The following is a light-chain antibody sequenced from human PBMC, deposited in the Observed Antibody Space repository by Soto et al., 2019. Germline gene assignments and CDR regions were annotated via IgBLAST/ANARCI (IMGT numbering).Light chain of an antibody. CDR3: QQYGSSPRT. CDR1: QRVSTF. CDR2: GAF. V-gene: IGKV3-20*01. J-gene: IGKJ1*01. Sequence: EIVLTQSPGTLSLSPGDRATLSCRASQRVSTFLAWYQQKPGQAPRLLIYGAFKRATGIPDRFSGSGSGTDFTLTISRMEPEDFAVYCCQQYGSSPRTFGQGTKVEIK.